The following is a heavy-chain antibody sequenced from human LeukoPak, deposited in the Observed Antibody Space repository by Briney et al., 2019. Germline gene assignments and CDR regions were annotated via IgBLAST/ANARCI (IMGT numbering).Heavy chain of an antibody. D-gene: IGHD3-16*01. V-gene: IGHV3-23*01. J-gene: IGHJ4*02. CDR2: ISGDGGST. CDR1: GFTFSNYV. CDR3: ARSYIDDYVWGSYNSGGY. Sequence: PGGSLRLSCAASGFTFSNYVMSWVRLAPGKGLEWVSVISGDGGSTFSADSVKGRFTISRDNSKNMLYLQMNSLRAEDTAVYYCARSYIDDYVWGSYNSGGYWGQGTLVTVSS.